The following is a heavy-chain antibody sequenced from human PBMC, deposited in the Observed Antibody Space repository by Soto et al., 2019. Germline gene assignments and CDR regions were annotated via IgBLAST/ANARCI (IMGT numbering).Heavy chain of an antibody. V-gene: IGHV1-3*01. Sequence: ASVKVSCKSSVYTFTSYAMHWVRQAPGQRLEWMGWINAGNGNTKYSQKFQGRVTITRDTSASTAYMELSSLRSEDTAVYYCDCITGAGSGGMDVWGQGTTVTVSS. CDR2: INAGNGNT. J-gene: IGHJ6*02. CDR1: VYTFTSYA. D-gene: IGHD6-13*01. CDR3: DCITGAGSGGMDV.